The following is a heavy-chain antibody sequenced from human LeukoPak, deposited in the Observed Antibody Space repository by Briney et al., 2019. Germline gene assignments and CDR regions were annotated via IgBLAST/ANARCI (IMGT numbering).Heavy chain of an antibody. Sequence: PGRSLRLSCAASGFTFSSYAMHWVRQAPGKGLEWAAVISYDGSNKYYADSVKGRFTISRDNSKNTLYLQMNSLRAEDTAVYYCARVGSSSSVWGQGTLVTVSS. J-gene: IGHJ4*02. CDR3: ARVGSSSSV. D-gene: IGHD6-6*01. CDR1: GFTFSSYA. V-gene: IGHV3-30-3*01. CDR2: ISYDGSNK.